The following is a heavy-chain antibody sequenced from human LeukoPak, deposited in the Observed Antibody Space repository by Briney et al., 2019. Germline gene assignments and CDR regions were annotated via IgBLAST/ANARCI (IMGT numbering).Heavy chain of an antibody. CDR3: AKARRGVTDY. CDR1: GFTFSSYE. CDR2: ISGSGGST. Sequence: GSLRLSCAASGFTFSSYEMNWVRQAPGKGLEWVSAISGSGGSTYYADSVKGRFTISRDNSKNTLYLQMNSLRAEDTAVYYCAKARRGVTDYWGQGTLVTVSS. J-gene: IGHJ4*02. V-gene: IGHV3-23*01. D-gene: IGHD3-10*01.